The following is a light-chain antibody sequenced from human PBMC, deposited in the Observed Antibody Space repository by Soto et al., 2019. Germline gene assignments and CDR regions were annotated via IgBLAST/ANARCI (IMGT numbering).Light chain of an antibody. CDR3: SSFTISSTWV. CDR2: EVS. V-gene: IGLV2-14*01. Sequence: QAVVTQPASVSGSPGQSITISCTGTSSDVGGLNYVSWYQHHPGNAPKLIIYEVSNRPSGVSDRFSGSKSDNTASLTISGLQTEDEADYYCSSFTISSTWVFGGGTKLTVL. CDR1: SSDVGGLNY. J-gene: IGLJ3*02.